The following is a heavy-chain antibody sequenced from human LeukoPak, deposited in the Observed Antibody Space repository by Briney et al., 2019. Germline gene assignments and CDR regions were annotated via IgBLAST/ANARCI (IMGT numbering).Heavy chain of an antibody. J-gene: IGHJ3*02. CDR1: GYTFTGYY. D-gene: IGHD1-26*01. CDR3: ARDLTYGVGAPDAFDI. Sequence: ASVKVSCKASGYTFTGYYMHWVRQAPGQGLEWMGWINPNSGGTNYAQKFQGWVTMTTDTSTSTAYMELRSLRSDDTAVYYCARDLTYGVGAPDAFDIWGQGTMVAVSS. CDR2: INPNSGGT. V-gene: IGHV1-2*04.